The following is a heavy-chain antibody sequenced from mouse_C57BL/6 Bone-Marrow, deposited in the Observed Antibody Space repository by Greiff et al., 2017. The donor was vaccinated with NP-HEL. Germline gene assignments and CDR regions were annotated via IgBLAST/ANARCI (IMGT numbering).Heavy chain of an antibody. Sequence: EVKVVESGGGLVKPGGSLKLSCAASGFTFSSYAMSWVRQTPEKRLEWVATISDGGSYTYYPDNVKGRFTISRDNAKNNLYLQMSHLKSEDTAMYYCAREASYYSKGAYWGQGTLVTVSA. CDR1: GFTFSSYA. D-gene: IGHD2-5*01. J-gene: IGHJ3*01. V-gene: IGHV5-4*01. CDR2: ISDGGSYT. CDR3: AREASYYSKGAY.